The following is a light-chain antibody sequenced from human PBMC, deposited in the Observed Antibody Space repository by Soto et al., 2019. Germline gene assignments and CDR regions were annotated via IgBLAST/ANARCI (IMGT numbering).Light chain of an antibody. J-gene: IGKJ4*01. CDR3: QQLDRYPFT. V-gene: IGKV1-9*01. Sequence: DIQLTQSPSFLSASVGDRVTMTCRASLGISGYLAWYQQKPGKVPRLLIYSASSLQSGVPSRFSGSGSGTEFTLTISSLQPEYFASYYCQQLDRYPFTFGGGTKEEI. CDR2: SAS. CDR1: LGISGY.